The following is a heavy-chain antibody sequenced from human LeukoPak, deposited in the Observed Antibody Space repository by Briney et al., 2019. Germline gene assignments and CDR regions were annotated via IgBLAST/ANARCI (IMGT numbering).Heavy chain of an antibody. J-gene: IGHJ3*02. V-gene: IGHV3-23*01. CDR3: ARDLEITGTPDTFDI. D-gene: IGHD1-20*01. Sequence: GGSLRLSCAASGFTFSSYAMSWVRQAPGKGLEWVSAISGSGGSTYYADSVKGRFTISRDNAKNSLYLQMNSLRAEDTAVYYCARDLEITGTPDTFDIWGQGTMVTVSS. CDR1: GFTFSSYA. CDR2: ISGSGGST.